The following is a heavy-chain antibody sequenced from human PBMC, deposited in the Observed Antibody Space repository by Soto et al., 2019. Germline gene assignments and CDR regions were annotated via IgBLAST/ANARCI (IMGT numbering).Heavy chain of an antibody. CDR2: ISAYNGDT. D-gene: IGHD3-10*01. V-gene: IGHV1-18*01. Sequence: QVQLVQSGAEVKKPGASVKVSCKASGYTFTSHGISWVRQAPGQGLEWMGWISAYNGDTNYAQKLQGRVTVTTDTSTSTAYMELRSLRSEDTAVYYCARMVRGSNIDYYHYMDVWGKGTTDTVSS. CDR1: GYTFTSHG. J-gene: IGHJ6*03. CDR3: ARMVRGSNIDYYHYMDV.